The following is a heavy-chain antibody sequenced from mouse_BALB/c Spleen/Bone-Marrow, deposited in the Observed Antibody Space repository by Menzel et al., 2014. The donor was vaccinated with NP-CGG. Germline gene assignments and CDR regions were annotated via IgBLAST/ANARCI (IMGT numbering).Heavy chain of an antibody. CDR3: ARSRTGTYFDY. CDR2: INPSTGYT. V-gene: IGHV1-7*01. Sequence: VQLQQSGAELAKPGASVKMSCKASGYTFTSYWMHWVKQRPGQGLEWIGYINPSTGYTEYNQKFKDKATLTADESSSTAYMQLSSLTSEDSAVYYCARSRTGTYFDYWGQGTTLTVSS. J-gene: IGHJ2*01. CDR1: GYTFTSYW. D-gene: IGHD4-1*01.